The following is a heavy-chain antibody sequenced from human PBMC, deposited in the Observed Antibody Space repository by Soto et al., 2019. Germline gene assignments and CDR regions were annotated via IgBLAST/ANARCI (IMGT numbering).Heavy chain of an antibody. V-gene: IGHV4-39*07. D-gene: IGHD2-21*01. CDR3: AGEYVGVFYP. CDR2: VYYSGST. CDR1: GGSISSSSYD. Sequence: SEALSLTCTVSGGSISSSSYDWGWIRQPAGEGLGWIGYVYYSGSTTYTPPLTSRATISVDTSKPQFSLKLSSVTAADTAGYYCAGEYVGVFYPCGKGSLVPVSS. J-gene: IGHJ5*02.